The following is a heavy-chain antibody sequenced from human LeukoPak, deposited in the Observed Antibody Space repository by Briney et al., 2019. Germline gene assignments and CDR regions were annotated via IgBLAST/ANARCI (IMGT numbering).Heavy chain of an antibody. CDR1: GGSISSYY. CDR2: IYYSGST. J-gene: IGHJ4*02. Sequence: PSETLSLTCTVSGGSISSYYWSWIRQPPGKGLEWIGYIYYSGSTNYNPSLKSRVTISVDTSKNQFSLRLSSVTAADTAVYYCARARRDSSGYYFPVYFDYWGQGTLVTVSS. V-gene: IGHV4-59*01. D-gene: IGHD3-22*01. CDR3: ARARRDSSGYYFPVYFDY.